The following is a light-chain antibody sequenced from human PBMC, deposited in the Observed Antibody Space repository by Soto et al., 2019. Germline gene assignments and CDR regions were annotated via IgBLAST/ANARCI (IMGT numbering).Light chain of an antibody. J-gene: IGLJ2*01. CDR2: EDN. Sequence: QSVLTQPASVSGSPGQSITISFTGTSGDVGSYNLVSWYQQHPGTAPKVLIYEDNKRPSGVSNRFSGSKSGNSAALTISGLQAEDEADYYCCSFAGSNTLVFGGGTKLTVL. CDR1: SGDVGSYNL. V-gene: IGLV2-23*01. CDR3: CSFAGSNTLV.